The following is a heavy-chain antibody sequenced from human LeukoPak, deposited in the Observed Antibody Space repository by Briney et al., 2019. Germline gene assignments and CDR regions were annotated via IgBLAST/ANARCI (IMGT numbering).Heavy chain of an antibody. D-gene: IGHD1-26*01. CDR3: ARDQYPHWELLDY. CDR1: GFTFSSYW. J-gene: IGHJ4*02. V-gene: IGHV3-7*01. Sequence: GGSLRLSCAASGFTFSSYWMSWVRQAPGKGLEWVANIKQDGSEKYYVDSVKGRFTISRDNAKNSLYLQMNSLRAEDTAVYYFARDQYPHWELLDYWGQGTLVTVTS. CDR2: IKQDGSEK.